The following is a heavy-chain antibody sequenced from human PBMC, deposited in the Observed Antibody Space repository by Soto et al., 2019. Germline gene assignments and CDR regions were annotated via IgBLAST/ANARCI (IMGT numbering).Heavy chain of an antibody. J-gene: IGHJ4*02. Sequence: QVQLVQSGAEVKKPGSSVKVSCKASGGTFSSYTISWVRQAPGQGLEWMGRIIPILGIANYAPKFQGRVTLTADKSTRQDYMELRSLRSEDTAVYYCARGPNYDSSGYYGYWGQGTLVTVSS. CDR3: ARGPNYDSSGYYGY. V-gene: IGHV1-69*02. D-gene: IGHD3-22*01. CDR1: GGTFSSYT. CDR2: IIPILGIA.